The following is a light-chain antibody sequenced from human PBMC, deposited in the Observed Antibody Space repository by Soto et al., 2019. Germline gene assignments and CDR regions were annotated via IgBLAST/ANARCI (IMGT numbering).Light chain of an antibody. V-gene: IGKV1-39*01. CDR3: QHTYNTPFT. CDR1: QIIGNY. CDR2: AAS. Sequence: DIQMTQSPSSLSASVGDRVTITCRASQIIGNYLNWYQQKPGKAPKFLIYAASTLQSGVPSRFSGSGSGTDFTLTINSLQPEDFATYYCQHTYNTPFTFGPGTKVDIK. J-gene: IGKJ3*01.